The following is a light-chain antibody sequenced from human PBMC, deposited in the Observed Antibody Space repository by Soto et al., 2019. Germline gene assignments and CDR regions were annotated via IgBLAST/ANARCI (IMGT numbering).Light chain of an antibody. J-gene: IGKJ2*01. CDR3: MQSLQAPPFT. Sequence: VVSQSPLSLPVSPGEPASISCRSSQSLLHSNGYNYLEWYVQKPGQSPQLLVYLGSTRASGVPDRFSGSGSGTDFTLKISRVEAEDVGVYYCMQSLQAPPFTFGHGTKLEI. CDR1: QSLLHSNGYNY. CDR2: LGS. V-gene: IGKV2-28*01.